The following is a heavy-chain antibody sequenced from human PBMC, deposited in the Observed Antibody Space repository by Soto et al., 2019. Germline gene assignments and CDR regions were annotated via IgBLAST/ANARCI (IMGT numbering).Heavy chain of an antibody. D-gene: IGHD3-9*01. J-gene: IGHJ5*02. CDR2: MNPNSGNT. CDR3: ARGRPHAYYDILTGYSP. CDR1: GYTCTSYD. V-gene: IGHV1-8*01. Sequence: ASVKVSCKASGYTCTSYDINWVRQATGQGLEWMGWMNPNSGNTGYAQKFQGRVTMTRNTSISTAYMELSSLRSEDTAVYYCARGRPHAYYDILTGYSPWGQGTLVTV.